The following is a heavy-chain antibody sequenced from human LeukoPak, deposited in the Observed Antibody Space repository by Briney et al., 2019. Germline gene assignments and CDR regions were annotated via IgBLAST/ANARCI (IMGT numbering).Heavy chain of an antibody. CDR3: ARDVVDSGYSLFDY. CDR2: IIPIFGIA. Sequence: SVKVSCKDSGGTFSSYTISWVRQAPGQGLEWMGKIIPIFGIANYAQKFQGGVTITADKSTSTAYLELSSLRSEDTAVYYCARDVVDSGYSLFDYWGQGTLVTVSS. J-gene: IGHJ4*02. CDR1: GGTFSSYT. D-gene: IGHD5-12*01. V-gene: IGHV1-69*04.